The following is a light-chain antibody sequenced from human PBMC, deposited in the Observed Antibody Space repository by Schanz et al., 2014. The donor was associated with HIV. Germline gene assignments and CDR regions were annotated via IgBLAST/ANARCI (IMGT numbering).Light chain of an antibody. J-gene: IGKJ3*01. CDR1: QSVGSN. V-gene: IGKV3-20*01. CDR2: AAS. CDR3: HHYGGS. Sequence: EIVMTQSPATLSVSPGERATLSCRASQSVGSNLAWYQQKPGQAPTLLIYAASSRASGIPDRFSGSGSGADFTLTISGLEPEDVAVYYCHHYGGSFGPGTTVDYK.